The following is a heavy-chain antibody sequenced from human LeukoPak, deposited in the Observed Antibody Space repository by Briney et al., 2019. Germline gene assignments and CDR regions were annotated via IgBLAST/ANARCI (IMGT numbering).Heavy chain of an antibody. Sequence: GASVKVSCKASGGTFSSYATSWVRQAPGQGLEWMGGIIPIFGTANYAQKFQGRVTITADESTSTAYMGLSSLRSEDTAVYYCARVVVPAALDAFDIWGQGTMVTVSS. D-gene: IGHD2-2*01. CDR3: ARVVVPAALDAFDI. CDR2: IIPIFGTA. V-gene: IGHV1-69*01. CDR1: GGTFSSYA. J-gene: IGHJ3*02.